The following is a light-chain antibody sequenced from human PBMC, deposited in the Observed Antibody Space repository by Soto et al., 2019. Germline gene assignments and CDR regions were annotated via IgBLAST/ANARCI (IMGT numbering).Light chain of an antibody. CDR3: SSYAGSNNFKV. CDR2: EVS. V-gene: IGLV2-8*01. CDR1: SSDVGGYNY. Sequence: QSAPTQPPSASGSPGQSVTISCTGTSSDVGGYNYVSWYQQHPGKAPKLMIYEVSKRPSGVPDRFSGSKSGNTASLTVSGLQAEDEADYYCSSYAGSNNFKVFGGGTKLTVL. J-gene: IGLJ2*01.